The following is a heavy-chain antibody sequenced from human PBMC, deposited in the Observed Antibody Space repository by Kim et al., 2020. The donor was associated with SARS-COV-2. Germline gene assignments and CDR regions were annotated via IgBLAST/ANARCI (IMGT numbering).Heavy chain of an antibody. CDR2: K. J-gene: IGHJ4*02. V-gene: IGHV3-7*04. D-gene: IGHD4-4*01. CDR3: ARGPNYSPFDY. Sequence: KYYADSERGRFTTARDNEKNTMYLQMHSLRAEDTAVYYCARGPNYSPFDYWGQGTLVTVSS.